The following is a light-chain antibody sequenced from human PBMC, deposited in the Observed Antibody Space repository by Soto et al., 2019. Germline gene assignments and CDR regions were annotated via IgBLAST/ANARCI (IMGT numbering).Light chain of an antibody. J-gene: IGKJ4*01. Sequence: IVMTQSPDSLAVSLGERATINCKSSQSVLYSSNNKNYLAWYQQKPGQPPKLLIYWASTRESGLPDRFSGSGSGTDFTLTISSLQAEDVEVSYCQQNYSTRSLTFGGGTKVEIK. CDR2: WAS. CDR1: QSVLYSSNNKNY. V-gene: IGKV4-1*01. CDR3: QQNYSTRSLT.